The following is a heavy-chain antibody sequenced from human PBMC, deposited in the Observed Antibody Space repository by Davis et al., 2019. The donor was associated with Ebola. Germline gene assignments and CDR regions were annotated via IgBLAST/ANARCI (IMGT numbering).Heavy chain of an antibody. V-gene: IGHV1-46*01. J-gene: IGHJ6*02. D-gene: IGHD2-2*01. CDR2: INPSAGYT. CDR3: ARDGCDITTCYEPHYYYGMDV. CDR1: GYTFTNYY. Sequence: ASVKVSCKAFGYTFTNYYVHWVRQAPAQGLEWMGVINPSAGYTNYAQKFQGRVTITADESTSTAYMELSSLRSEDTAVYYCARDGCDITTCYEPHYYYGMDVWGQGTTVTVSS.